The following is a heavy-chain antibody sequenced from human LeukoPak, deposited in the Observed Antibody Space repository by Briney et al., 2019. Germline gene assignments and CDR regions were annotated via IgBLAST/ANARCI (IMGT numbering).Heavy chain of an antibody. D-gene: IGHD3-22*01. CDR3: AWKGRGDSSGYPT. CDR2: INHSGST. Sequence: SETLSLTCAVYGGSFSGYYWSWIRQPPGKGLEWIGEINHSGSTNYNPSLMSRVTISLDTSKNQFSLNLNSVTAADTAVYYCAWKGRGDSSGYPTWGQGTPVTVSS. J-gene: IGHJ5*02. V-gene: IGHV4-34*01. CDR1: GGSFSGYY.